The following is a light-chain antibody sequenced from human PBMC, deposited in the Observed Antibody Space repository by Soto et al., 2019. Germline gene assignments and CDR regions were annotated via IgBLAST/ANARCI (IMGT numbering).Light chain of an antibody. V-gene: IGKV1-39*01. CDR2: VAS. J-gene: IGKJ1*01. CDR1: QRISNY. CDR3: QQSYNAPWT. Sequence: DIQMTQSPSSLSASVGDRVTITCRASQRISNYLNWYQQKPGKAPKLLINVASSLQSGVPSRFSGSRSGTDFTLTISSLQPEDSATYYCQQSYNAPWTFGQGTPVEIK.